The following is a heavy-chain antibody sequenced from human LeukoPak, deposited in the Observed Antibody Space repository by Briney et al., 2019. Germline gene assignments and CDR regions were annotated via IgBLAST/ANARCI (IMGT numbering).Heavy chain of an antibody. CDR1: GFTFSSYA. D-gene: IGHD2-21*02. CDR3: ARDRGDRVFDY. V-gene: IGHV3-7*01. J-gene: IGHJ4*02. Sequence: GGSLRLSCAASGFTFSSYAMSWVRQVPGKGLEWVAITKQDGSEKYYVDSVKGRFTIARDNAKDSLYLQLNRLRAEDTAVYYCARDRGDRVFDYWGQGTLVTVSS. CDR2: TKQDGSEK.